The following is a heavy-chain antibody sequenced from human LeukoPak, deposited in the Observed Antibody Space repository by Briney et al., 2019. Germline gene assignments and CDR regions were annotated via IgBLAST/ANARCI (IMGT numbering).Heavy chain of an antibody. CDR2: ISSSSSYI. CDR1: GFTFSSYS. V-gene: IGHV3-21*01. D-gene: IGHD3-10*02. J-gene: IGHJ6*04. Sequence: GGSLRLSCAASGFTFSSYSMNCVRQAPGKGLEWVSSISSSSSYIYYADSVKGRFTISRDNAKNSLYLQMNSLRAEDTAVYYCAELGITMIGGVWGKGTTVTISS. CDR3: AELGITMIGGV.